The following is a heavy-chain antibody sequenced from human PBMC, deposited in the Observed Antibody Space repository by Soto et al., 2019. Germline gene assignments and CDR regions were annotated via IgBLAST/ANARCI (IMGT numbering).Heavy chain of an antibody. CDR2: VTPYGRS. Sequence: SETLSLTCAVYGGSFNSYFWNWVRQPPGKGLEWIGEVTPYGRSNYNPSLKSRVTISKDTSKNHFSLEVISVTAADTAVYYCTTSGRSWQDSFDTWAQGAMVTVSS. D-gene: IGHD3-10*01. CDR1: GGSFNSYF. V-gene: IGHV4-34*01. CDR3: TTSGRSWQDSFDT. J-gene: IGHJ3*02.